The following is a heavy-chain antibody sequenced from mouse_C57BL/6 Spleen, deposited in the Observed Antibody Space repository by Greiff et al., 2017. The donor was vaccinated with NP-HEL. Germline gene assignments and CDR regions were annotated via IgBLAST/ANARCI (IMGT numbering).Heavy chain of an antibody. D-gene: IGHD2-2*01. CDR1: GYSITSGYD. Sequence: EVKLVESGPGMVKPSQSLSLTCTVTGYSITSGYDWHWIRHSPGNKLEWMGHISYSGSTNYNPSLKSRISITHDTSKNHFFLTLNSVTTEDTATYYCARGWLPTYAMDYWGQGTSVTVSS. V-gene: IGHV3-1*01. CDR3: ARGWLPTYAMDY. CDR2: ISYSGST. J-gene: IGHJ4*01.